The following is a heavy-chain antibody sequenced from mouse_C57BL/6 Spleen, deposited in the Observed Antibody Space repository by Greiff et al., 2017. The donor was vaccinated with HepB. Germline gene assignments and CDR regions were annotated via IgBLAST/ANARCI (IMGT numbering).Heavy chain of an antibody. CDR1: GYTFTDYY. CDR2: INPNNGGT. Sequence: EVQLQQSGPELVKPGASVKISCKASGYTFTDYYMNWVKQSHGKSLEWIGDINPNNGGTSYNQKFKGKATLTVDKSSSTAYMELRSLTSEDSAVYYCAREGLNDYDGFAYWGQGTLVTVSA. V-gene: IGHV1-26*01. D-gene: IGHD2-4*01. J-gene: IGHJ3*01. CDR3: AREGLNDYDGFAY.